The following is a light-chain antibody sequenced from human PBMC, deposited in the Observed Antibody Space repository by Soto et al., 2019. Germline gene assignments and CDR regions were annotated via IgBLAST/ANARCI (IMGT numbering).Light chain of an antibody. CDR3: QHYDGYPQT. V-gene: IGKV1-16*01. J-gene: IGKJ5*01. CDR2: AAS. Sequence: EIQVTQAPFLLSASVGGKGTITCLGSQGINNFLAWVQQKPGRAPKTLIFAASRLHSGIPSRFSGSGSGTTFTLTISSLQPEDLGTYYWQHYDGYPQTFGQGTRLEIK. CDR1: QGINNF.